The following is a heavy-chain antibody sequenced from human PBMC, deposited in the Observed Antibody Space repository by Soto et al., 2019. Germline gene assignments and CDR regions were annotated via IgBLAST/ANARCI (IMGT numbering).Heavy chain of an antibody. CDR3: AKDDDDDYGVSMDV. J-gene: IGHJ6*03. V-gene: IGHV3-23*01. CDR1: GFTFSSYA. CDR2: ISGSGGST. D-gene: IGHD4-17*01. Sequence: GGSLRLSCAASGFTFSSYAMSWVRQAPGKGLEWVSAISGSGGSTYYADSVKGRFTISRDNSKNTLYLQMNSLRAEDTAVYYCAKDDDDDYGVSMDVWGKGTTVTVSS.